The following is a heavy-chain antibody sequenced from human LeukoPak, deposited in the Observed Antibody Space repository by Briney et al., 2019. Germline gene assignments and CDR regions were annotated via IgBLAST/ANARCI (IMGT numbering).Heavy chain of an antibody. CDR2: ISSSGSTI. D-gene: IGHD6-6*01. J-gene: IGHJ4*02. Sequence: GSLRLSCAASGFTFSSYEMNWVRQAPGKGLEWVSYISSSGSTIYYADSVKGRFTISRDNAKNSLYLQMNSLRAEDTAVYYCSSLSMAWLDYWRQGTLVTVCS. CDR1: GFTFSSYE. V-gene: IGHV3-48*03. CDR3: SSLSMAWLDY.